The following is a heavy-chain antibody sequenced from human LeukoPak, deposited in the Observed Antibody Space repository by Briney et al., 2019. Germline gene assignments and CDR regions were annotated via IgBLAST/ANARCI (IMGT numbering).Heavy chain of an antibody. V-gene: IGHV4-39*07. CDR2: ICYSGST. J-gene: IGHJ4*02. Sequence: SETLSLTCTVSGGSISRSLYCWGWIRQSPGKGLEWIGSICYSGSTYYNPSLKSRVTISLDKSKNQFSLKLSSVTAADTAVYYCARDLVVAGTDYWGQGTLVTVSS. D-gene: IGHD6-19*01. CDR3: ARDLVVAGTDY. CDR1: GGSISRSLYC.